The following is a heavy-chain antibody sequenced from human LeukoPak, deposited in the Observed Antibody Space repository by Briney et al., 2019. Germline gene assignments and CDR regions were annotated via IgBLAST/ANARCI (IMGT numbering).Heavy chain of an antibody. CDR1: GGTFSSYA. CDR3: ARSGGYCSGGSCPNWFDP. Sequence: SVKVSCKASGGTFSSYAISWVRQAPGQGLEWMGRIIPLLGIANYAQKFQGRVTITADKSTSTAYMELSSLRSEDTAVYYCARSGGYCSGGSCPNWFDPWGQGTLVTVSS. V-gene: IGHV1-69*04. J-gene: IGHJ5*02. D-gene: IGHD2-15*01. CDR2: IIPLLGIA.